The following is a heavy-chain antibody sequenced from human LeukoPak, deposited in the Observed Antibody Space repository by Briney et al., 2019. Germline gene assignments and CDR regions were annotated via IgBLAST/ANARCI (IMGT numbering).Heavy chain of an antibody. CDR2: IYYSGST. CDR3: ARDRGEGIVGTFDY. Sequence: PSETLSLTCTVSGASISDYYWSWIRQPPGKGLEWIGYIYYSGSTNYNPSLKSRVTISIDTSKNQFSLKVSSVTAADTAVYYCARDRGEGIVGTFDYWGQGTLVTVSS. V-gene: IGHV4-59*13. CDR1: GASISDYY. D-gene: IGHD1-26*01. J-gene: IGHJ4*02.